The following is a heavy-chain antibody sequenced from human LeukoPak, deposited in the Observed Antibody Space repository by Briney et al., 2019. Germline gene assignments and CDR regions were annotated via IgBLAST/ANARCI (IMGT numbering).Heavy chain of an antibody. J-gene: IGHJ3*02. CDR2: MYYSGST. Sequence: SGTLSLTCTVSGDSISSSNYYWGWIRQPPGKGLEWIGSMYYSGSTYYSPSLKSRVTISVDTSKNQFSLKLSSVTAADTAVYYCASVAYCGGDCYAFDIWGQGTMVTVSS. CDR3: ASVAYCGGDCYAFDI. CDR1: GDSISSSNYY. V-gene: IGHV4-39*07. D-gene: IGHD2-21*02.